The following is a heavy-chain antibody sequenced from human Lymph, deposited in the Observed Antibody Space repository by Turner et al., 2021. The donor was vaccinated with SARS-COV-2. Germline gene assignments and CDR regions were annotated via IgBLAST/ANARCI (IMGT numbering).Heavy chain of an antibody. D-gene: IGHD3-10*01. CDR2: IWYDGINK. V-gene: IGHV3-33*01. CDR3: ARDRSPFGVFDY. J-gene: IGHJ4*02. Sequence: VQLVESGGGVVQRGTSRLRACSASGFTFSSYGMHWVRQAPGKWLEWVAIIWYDGINKYYADSVKGRFTISRDNSKNTLYLQMNSRRVDDTAVYYCARDRSPFGVFDYWGQGTLVTVSS. CDR1: GFTFSSYG.